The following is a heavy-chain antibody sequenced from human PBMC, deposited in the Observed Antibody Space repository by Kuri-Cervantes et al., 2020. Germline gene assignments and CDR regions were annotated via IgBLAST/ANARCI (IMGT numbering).Heavy chain of an antibody. Sequence: GGSLRLSCSGSGFTFSNAWMNWVRQAPGRGLEWVSIIYSGDTYYTDSVKGRFTISRDDSMNTLYLQMNSLRAEDSAVYYCAREPSGSNAGAVDYWGQGTLVTVSS. CDR3: AREPSGSNAGAVDY. V-gene: IGHV3-53*01. J-gene: IGHJ4*02. CDR1: GFTFSNAW. CDR2: IYSGDT. D-gene: IGHD4-23*01.